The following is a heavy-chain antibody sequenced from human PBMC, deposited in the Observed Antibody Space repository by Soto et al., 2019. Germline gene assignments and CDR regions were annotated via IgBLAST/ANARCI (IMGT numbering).Heavy chain of an antibody. CDR3: ARGPDWGRIATPGRTFDI. Sequence: QVQLVESGGGLVKPGGSLRLSCAASGFTFSGSYMSWIRQAPGKGLEWLSYISSSGSTIYYADSVKGRFTISRDNAKNSLYLQMNSLRAEDTAVYYCARGPDWGRIATPGRTFDIWGQGTMVTVSS. CDR1: GFTFSGSY. V-gene: IGHV3-11*01. J-gene: IGHJ3*02. D-gene: IGHD6-13*01. CDR2: ISSSGSTI.